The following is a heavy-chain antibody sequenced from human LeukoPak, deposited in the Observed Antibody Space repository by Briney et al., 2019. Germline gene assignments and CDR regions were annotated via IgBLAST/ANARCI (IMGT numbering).Heavy chain of an antibody. CDR1: GFTFSSYS. CDR3: ARTIHYSSGWYFAFDI. D-gene: IGHD6-19*01. J-gene: IGHJ3*02. Sequence: GGSLRLSCAASGFTFSSYSMNWVRQAPGKGLEWVSSISTSSGYIYYADSVKGRFTISRDNAKNLLYLQMNSLRAEDTAVYYCARTIHYSSGWYFAFDIWGQGTMVTVSS. V-gene: IGHV3-21*06. CDR2: ISTSSGYI.